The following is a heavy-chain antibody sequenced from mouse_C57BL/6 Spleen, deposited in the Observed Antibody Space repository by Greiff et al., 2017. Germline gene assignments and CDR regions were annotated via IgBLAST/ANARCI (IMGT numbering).Heavy chain of an antibody. D-gene: IGHD4-1*02. Sequence: EVQLVESGGDLVKPGGSLKLSCAASGFTFSSYGMSWVRQTPDKRLEWVATISSGGSYTYYPDSVKGRFTISRDNAKNTLYLQMSSLKSEDTAMYYCARHPTGTADYWGQGTTLTVSS. V-gene: IGHV5-6*01. CDR2: ISSGGSYT. J-gene: IGHJ2*01. CDR1: GFTFSSYG. CDR3: ARHPTGTADY.